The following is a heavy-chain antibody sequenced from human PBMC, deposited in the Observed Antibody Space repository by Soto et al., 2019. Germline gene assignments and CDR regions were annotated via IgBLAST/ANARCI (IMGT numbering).Heavy chain of an antibody. V-gene: IGHV3-30*18. CDR2: ISYDGSNK. J-gene: IGHJ6*02. CDR3: AKDSRRREQQPLYPLHYYCYGIDV. Sequence: GGSLRLSCAASGFTFSSYGMHWVRQAPGKGLEWVAVISYDGSNKYYADSVKGRFTISRDNSKNTLYLQMNSLRAEDTAVDYCAKDSRRREQQPLYPLHYYCYGIDVWGQGTTVTVSS. CDR1: GFTFSSYG. D-gene: IGHD6-13*01.